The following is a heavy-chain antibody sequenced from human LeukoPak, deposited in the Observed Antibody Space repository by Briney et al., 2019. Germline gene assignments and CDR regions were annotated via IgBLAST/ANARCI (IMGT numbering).Heavy chain of an antibody. J-gene: IGHJ3*02. D-gene: IGHD6-13*01. CDR1: GYTFTGFY. V-gene: IGHV1-2*02. CDR2: TNVNSGGS. Sequence: ASVKVSCKASGYTFTGFYIHWVRQASGQGLECMGWTNVNSGGSKYVQKFQGRVTMTRDTSINTAYMELSSLTSDDTAVYYCARGRSTAWDDAFDIWGQGTMVTVSS. CDR3: ARGRSTAWDDAFDI.